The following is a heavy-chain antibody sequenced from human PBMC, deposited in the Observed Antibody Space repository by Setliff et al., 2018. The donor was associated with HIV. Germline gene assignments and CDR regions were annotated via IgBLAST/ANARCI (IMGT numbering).Heavy chain of an antibody. CDR3: ARDFTELASFDY. CDR2: ISSHIGKNT. CDR1: GISFRDYY. D-gene: IGHD1-1*01. V-gene: IGHV3-11*04. J-gene: IGHJ4*02. Sequence: PGGSLRLSCAASGISFRDYYMNWIRQAPGKGLEWVSYISSHIGKNTNYADSVKGRFTISRDNTNNLLYLQMNSMRAEDTAIYFCARDFTELASFDYWGQETLVTVSS.